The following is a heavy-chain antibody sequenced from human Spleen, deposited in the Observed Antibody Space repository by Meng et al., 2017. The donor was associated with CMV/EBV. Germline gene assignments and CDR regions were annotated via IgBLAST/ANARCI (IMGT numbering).Heavy chain of an antibody. CDR2: ISYDGSNQ. CDR3: AKDLSWFGAFDI. CDR1: RFNFGIHP. Sequence: GESLKISCAASRFNFGIHPMYWVRQAPGKGLEWVAVISYDGSNQDYADSVKGRFTISRDNSKNTLYLQMDSLRIDDTAVYICAKDLSWFGAFDIWGQGTMVTVSS. J-gene: IGHJ3*02. D-gene: IGHD3-16*01. V-gene: IGHV3-30*04.